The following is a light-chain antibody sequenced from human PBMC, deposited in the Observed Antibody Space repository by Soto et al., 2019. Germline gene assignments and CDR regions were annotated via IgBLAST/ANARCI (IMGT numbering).Light chain of an antibody. Sequence: DIQMTQSPVSVSASVGDRVTITCRASQDVGTWLAWYQQKPGNAPELLIYGASNLQRGVPSRFSGSGSGTDFVLTISSLQPEDIGTYYCQQGSSFPSIFGQGTKLDIK. CDR2: GAS. CDR3: QQGSSFPSI. V-gene: IGKV1-12*02. CDR1: QDVGTW. J-gene: IGKJ2*01.